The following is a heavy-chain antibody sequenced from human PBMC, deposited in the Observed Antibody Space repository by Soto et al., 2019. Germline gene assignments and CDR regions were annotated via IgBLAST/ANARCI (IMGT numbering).Heavy chain of an antibody. CDR2: IIPIFGTA. Sequence: SVKVSCKASGGTFSSYAISWVRQAPGQGLEWMGGIIPIFGTANYAQKFQGRVTITADESTSTAYMELSSLRSEDTAVYYCATQTYLRYFGPLYAFDIWGQVTMVTVSS. J-gene: IGHJ3*02. CDR3: ATQTYLRYFGPLYAFDI. CDR1: GGTFSSYA. V-gene: IGHV1-69*13. D-gene: IGHD3-9*01.